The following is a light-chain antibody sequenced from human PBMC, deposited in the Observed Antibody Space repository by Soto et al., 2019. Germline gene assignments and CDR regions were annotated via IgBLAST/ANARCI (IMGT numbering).Light chain of an antibody. V-gene: IGLV2-14*01. Sequence: QSALTQPASVSGSPGQSITISCTGTSSDVGGYAYVSWYQQYPGKAPKLVISEVTNRPSGISHRFSGSRSGNTASLTISGLQADDEADYYCQSYDSSLSGSMVFGGGTKLTVL. J-gene: IGLJ2*01. CDR3: QSYDSSLSGSMV. CDR2: EVT. CDR1: SSDVGGYAY.